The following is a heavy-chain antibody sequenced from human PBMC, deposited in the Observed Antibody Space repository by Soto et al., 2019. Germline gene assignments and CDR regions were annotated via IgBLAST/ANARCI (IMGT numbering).Heavy chain of an antibody. CDR3: AKAPTYYYDSSGYYFDY. CDR1: GFTFSSYA. J-gene: IGHJ4*02. V-gene: IGHV3-23*01. CDR2: ISGSGGST. Sequence: GGSLRLSCAASGFTFSSYAMSWVRQAPGKGLEWVSAISGSGGSTYYADSVKGRFTISRDNSKNTLYLQMNSLRAEDTAVYYCAKAPTYYYDSSGYYFDYWGQGTLVTVAS. D-gene: IGHD3-22*01.